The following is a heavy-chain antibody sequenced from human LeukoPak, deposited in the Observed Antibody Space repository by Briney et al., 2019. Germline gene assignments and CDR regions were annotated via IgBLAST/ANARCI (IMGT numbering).Heavy chain of an antibody. D-gene: IGHD2-21*01. J-gene: IGHJ4*02. CDR1: GYTFTVYY. CDR3: ARDHRDATDY. V-gene: IGHV1-2*02. Sequence: ASVKVSCKASGYTFTVYYMHWERQAPGQGPEWMGWINPNSGGTNYAQKFQGRVTMTRDTSISTAYMELSRLRSDDTAVYYCARDHRDATDYWGQGTLVTVSS. CDR2: INPNSGGT.